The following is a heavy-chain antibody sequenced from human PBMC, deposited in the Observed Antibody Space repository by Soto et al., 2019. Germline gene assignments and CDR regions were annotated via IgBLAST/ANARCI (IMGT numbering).Heavy chain of an antibody. D-gene: IGHD3-22*01. CDR3: ASTKYDSSAYYYWYLGL. Sequence: QVELVRPGAKLKKLGPPVKASAQVSEDTFRNYAITWVRQAPGQGLDWLGGIIPIFGTANYAQKFQGRVTITADTSANTVYLELSSLRSEDTAVYYCASTKYDSSAYYYWYLGLWGRGTLVTVSS. J-gene: IGHJ2*01. CDR2: IIPIFGTA. CDR1: EDTFRNYA. V-gene: IGHV1-69*06.